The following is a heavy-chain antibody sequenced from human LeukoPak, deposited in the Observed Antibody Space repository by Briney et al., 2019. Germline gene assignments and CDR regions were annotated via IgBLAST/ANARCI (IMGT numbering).Heavy chain of an antibody. CDR3: ARDPYSGGDGAYDYYYMDV. Sequence: GGSLRLSCAASGFTFSAYNMNWVRRTPGKGLEWVSSITTSSSYMFYADSVRGRFTISRDNAENSLYLQMNSLRDEDTAVYYCARDPYSGGDGAYDYYYMDVWGKGTTVTVSS. V-gene: IGHV3-21*01. CDR1: GFTFSAYN. CDR2: ITTSSSYM. D-gene: IGHD1-26*01. J-gene: IGHJ6*03.